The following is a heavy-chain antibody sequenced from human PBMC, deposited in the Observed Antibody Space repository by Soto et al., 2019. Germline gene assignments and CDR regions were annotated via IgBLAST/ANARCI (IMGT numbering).Heavy chain of an antibody. CDR1: GGSISSGDYY. CDR3: ARYVLRHFEADGMDV. J-gene: IGHJ6*02. CDR2: IYYSGST. V-gene: IGHV4-30-4*01. D-gene: IGHD3-9*01. Sequence: PLSLPCTVSGGSISSGDYYWSWLRQPPGKGLEWIVYIYYSGSTYYNPSLKSRVTLSVDTLKNQFSLKLSSVTAADTAVYYCARYVLRHFEADGMDVWGQGTTVTVSS.